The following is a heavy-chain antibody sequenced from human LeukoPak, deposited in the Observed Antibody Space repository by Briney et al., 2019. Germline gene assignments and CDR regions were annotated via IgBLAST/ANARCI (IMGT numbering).Heavy chain of an antibody. CDR3: ARDAVPRAGYYDSSGHSALDY. CDR1: GFNFNDAA. D-gene: IGHD3-22*01. J-gene: IGHJ4*02. V-gene: IGHV3-21*01. Sequence: GGSLRLSCAASGFNFNDAAMTWVRQAPGKGLEWVSSISSSSSYIHYTDSVKGRFTISRDNAKNSLSLQMNSLRAEDTAVYYCARDAVPRAGYYDSSGHSALDYWGQGTLVTVSS. CDR2: ISSSSSYI.